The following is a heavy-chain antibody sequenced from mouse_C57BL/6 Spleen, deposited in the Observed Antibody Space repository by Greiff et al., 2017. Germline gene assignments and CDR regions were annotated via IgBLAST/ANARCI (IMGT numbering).Heavy chain of an antibody. J-gene: IGHJ1*03. V-gene: IGHV1-64*01. CDR2: IHPNSGST. Sequence: VQLQQPGAELVKPGASVKLSCKASGYTFTSYWMHWVKQRPGQGLEWIGMIHPNSGSTNYNEKFKSKATLTVDKSSSTAYMQLSSLTSEDSAVYYCAKTHDSNLYWYFDVWGTGTTVTVSS. CDR1: GYTFTSYW. CDR3: AKTHDSNLYWYFDV. D-gene: IGHD2-5*01.